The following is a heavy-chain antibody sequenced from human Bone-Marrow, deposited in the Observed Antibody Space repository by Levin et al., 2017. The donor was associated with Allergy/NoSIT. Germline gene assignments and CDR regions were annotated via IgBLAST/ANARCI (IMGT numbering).Heavy chain of an antibody. V-gene: IGHV7-4-1*02. CDR3: ARRVHQRLVPLEY. Sequence: ASVKVSCKASGYIFTDYAMTWVRQAPGQGLEWMGWINTRNGNPTYAQGFQGRFVFSLDTSVRTAYLQITSLNAEDTAIYYCARRVHQRLVPLEYWGQGTLVTVSS. J-gene: IGHJ4*02. D-gene: IGHD6-13*01. CDR1: GYIFTDYA. CDR2: INTRNGNP.